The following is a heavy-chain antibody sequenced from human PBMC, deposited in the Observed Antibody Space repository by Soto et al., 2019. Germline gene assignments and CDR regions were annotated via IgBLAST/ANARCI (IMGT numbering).Heavy chain of an antibody. CDR3: TRDGRVRTYYYYSGGMDV. Sequence: EVQLVESGGGLVQPGRSLRLSCTASGFTFGDYAMSWVRQAPGKGLEWVGVIRSKAYGGTTEYAAYVKGRFTISRDDFKSIAYLQMNRLKTEDTAVYYWTRDGRVRTYYYYSGGMDVWGQGTTVTVSS. CDR2: IRSKAYGGTT. V-gene: IGHV3-49*04. CDR1: GFTFGDYA. J-gene: IGHJ6*02. D-gene: IGHD6-13*01.